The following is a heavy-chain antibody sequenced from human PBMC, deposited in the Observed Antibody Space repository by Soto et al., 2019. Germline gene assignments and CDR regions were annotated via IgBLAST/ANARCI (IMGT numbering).Heavy chain of an antibody. Sequence: GGSLRLSCAASGFTFSDYYMSWIRQAPGKGLEWVSYISSSGSTIYYADSVKGRFTISRDNAKNSLYLQMNSLRAEDTAVYYCARGVVATTRVRENYYYYMDVWGKGTTVTVSS. J-gene: IGHJ6*03. V-gene: IGHV3-11*01. CDR2: ISSSGSTI. CDR3: ARGVVATTRVRENYYYYMDV. CDR1: GFTFSDYY. D-gene: IGHD5-12*01.